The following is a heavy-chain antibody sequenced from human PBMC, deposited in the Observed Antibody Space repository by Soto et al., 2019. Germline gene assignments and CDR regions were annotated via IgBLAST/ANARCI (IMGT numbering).Heavy chain of an antibody. D-gene: IGHD3-10*01. CDR2: IYYSGST. V-gene: IGHV4-59*08. Sequence: SETLSLTCTVSGGSISSYYWSWIRQPPGKGLEWIGYIYYSGSTNYNPSLKSRVTISVDTSKNQFSLKLSSVTAADTAVYYCARQSETPRGVFDYWGQGTLVTVSS. J-gene: IGHJ4*02. CDR3: ARQSETPRGVFDY. CDR1: GGSISSYY.